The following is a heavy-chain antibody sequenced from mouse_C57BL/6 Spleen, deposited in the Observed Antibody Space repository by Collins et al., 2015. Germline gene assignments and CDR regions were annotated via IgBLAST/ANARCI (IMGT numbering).Heavy chain of an antibody. CDR1: GFNIKDDY. CDR2: IDPENGDT. J-gene: IGHJ3*01. CDR3: SMDYYGSSYEAY. D-gene: IGHD1-1*01. Sequence: EVQLQQSGAELVRPGASVKLSCTASGFNIKDDYMHWVKQRPEQGLEWTGWIDPENGDTEYASKFQGKATITADTSSNTAYLQLSSLTSEDTAVYYCSMDYYGSSYEAYWGQGTLVTVSA. V-gene: IGHV14-4*01.